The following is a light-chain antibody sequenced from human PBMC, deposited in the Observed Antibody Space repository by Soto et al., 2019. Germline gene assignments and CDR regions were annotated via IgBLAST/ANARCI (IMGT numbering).Light chain of an antibody. V-gene: IGLV2-14*01. CDR2: DVS. CDR3: SSYTSSSLYV. J-gene: IGLJ1*01. Sequence: QSVLTQPASVSGSPGQSITISCTGTSSDVGGYNYVPWYQQLPGKAPKLMIYDVSDRPSGVSNRFSGSKSGNTASLTISGLQAEDEADYYCSSYTSSSLYVFGTGTKVTV. CDR1: SSDVGGYNY.